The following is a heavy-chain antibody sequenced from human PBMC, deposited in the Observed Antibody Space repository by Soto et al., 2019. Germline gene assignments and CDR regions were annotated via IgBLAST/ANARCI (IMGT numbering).Heavy chain of an antibody. Sequence: ASETLSLTCTVSGGSVSSGSYYWSWIRQPPGKGLEWIGYIYYSGSTNYNPSLKSRVTISVDTSKNQFSLKLSSVTAADTAVYYCARDLNYYDSSGYYLDYWGQGTLVTVSS. J-gene: IGHJ4*02. CDR3: ARDLNYYDSSGYYLDY. D-gene: IGHD3-22*01. V-gene: IGHV4-61*01. CDR1: GGSVSSGSYY. CDR2: IYYSGST.